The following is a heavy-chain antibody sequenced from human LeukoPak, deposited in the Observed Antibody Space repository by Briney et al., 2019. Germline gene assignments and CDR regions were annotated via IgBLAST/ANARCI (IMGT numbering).Heavy chain of an antibody. J-gene: IGHJ4*02. CDR3: ARHPSYTRGWPLDY. CDR2: IYLGDSET. CDR1: GDRFTSHW. V-gene: IGHV5-51*01. D-gene: IGHD6-19*01. Sequence: GESLKISCKGSGDRFTSHWIGWVRQMPGKGLEWMEIIYLGDSETRYSPSFQGQVIISADKSITTAYLQWSSLKASDTAIYYCARHPSYTRGWPLDYWGQGTLVTVSS.